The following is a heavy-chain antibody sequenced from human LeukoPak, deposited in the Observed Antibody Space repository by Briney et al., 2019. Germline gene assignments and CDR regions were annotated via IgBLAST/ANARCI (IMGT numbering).Heavy chain of an antibody. Sequence: GGSLRLSCAASGFTFSNNAMSWVRQAPGKGLEWVSAITADGGTTFYADSVKGRFTISRDNSKNTLYLQVNSLRADDTAVYYCAKSIVAVAGTDYWGQGTLVTVSS. CDR2: ITADGGTT. D-gene: IGHD6-19*01. J-gene: IGHJ4*02. CDR3: AKSIVAVAGTDY. CDR1: GFTFSNNA. V-gene: IGHV3-23*01.